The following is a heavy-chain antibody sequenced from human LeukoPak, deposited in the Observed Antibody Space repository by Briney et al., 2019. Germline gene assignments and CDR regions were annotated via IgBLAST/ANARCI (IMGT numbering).Heavy chain of an antibody. J-gene: IGHJ6*02. CDR3: ARASQYSSHMDV. V-gene: IGHV4-31*03. Sequence: SETLSLTCTVSGGSISSGGYYWSWIRQHPGKGLEWIGYIYYSGSTYYNPSLKSRVTISVDTSKNQFSLKLSSVTAADTAVYYCARASQYSSHMDVWGQGTTVIVSS. D-gene: IGHD6-6*01. CDR1: GGSISSGGYY. CDR2: IYYSGST.